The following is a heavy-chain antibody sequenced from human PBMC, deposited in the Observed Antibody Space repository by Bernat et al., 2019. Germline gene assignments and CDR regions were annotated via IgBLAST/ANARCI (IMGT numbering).Heavy chain of an antibody. V-gene: IGHV3-23*01. Sequence: EVQLLESGGGLVQPGGSLRLSCAASGFTFSSYAMSWVRQAPGKGLEWVSAISGSGGSTYYAHYVKGRFTISRDNSQNTLYLQMNSLRAEDTAVYYCARGRVYGNWFDPWGQGTLVTVSS. CDR3: ARGRVYGNWFDP. J-gene: IGHJ5*02. CDR2: ISGSGGST. D-gene: IGHD6-13*01. CDR1: GFTFSSYA.